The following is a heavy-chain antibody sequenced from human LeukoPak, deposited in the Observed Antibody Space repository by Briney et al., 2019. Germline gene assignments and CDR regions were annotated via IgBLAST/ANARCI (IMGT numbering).Heavy chain of an antibody. D-gene: IGHD4-17*01. CDR3: TRDTGTTGEVKFDP. CDR1: GNSFGDYY. CDR2: IYTSGST. Sequence: SETLSLTCTVSGNSFGDYYWSWIRQPAGKGLEWIGRIYTSGSTTYNPSLKSRVTMSVDTSKSQFSLNLMSVTAADTAVYCCTRDTGTTGEVKFDPWGQGTLVTVSS. J-gene: IGHJ5*02. V-gene: IGHV4-4*07.